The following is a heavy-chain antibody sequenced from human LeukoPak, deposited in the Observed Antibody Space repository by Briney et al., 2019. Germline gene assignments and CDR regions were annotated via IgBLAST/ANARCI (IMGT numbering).Heavy chain of an antibody. D-gene: IGHD4-11*01. CDR3: ARDSNPGPVRNASDV. CDR1: GFTFSSHG. J-gene: IGHJ3*01. CDR2: VRSDGTTK. Sequence: GGSLRLSCAASGFTFSSHGMHWVRQAPGKGLEWVAFVRSDGTTKYYTDSVKGRFTISRDNSKNTLYLQMNSLRAEDTAVYYCARDSNPGPVRNASDVWGQGTMVTVSS. V-gene: IGHV3-30*02.